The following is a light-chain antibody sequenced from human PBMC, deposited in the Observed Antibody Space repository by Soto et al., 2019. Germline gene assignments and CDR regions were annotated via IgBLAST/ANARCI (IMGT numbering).Light chain of an antibody. CDR3: LSFKNDWTHV. V-gene: IGLV2-14*01. Sequence: LTQPSSGSCAPGQSITISCTGSSSDIGAYNYVSWFQQYPGKAPKLIISEVSNLPSGVSNRLSGSKSGTAASLTISGLKTGEEADYFCLSFKNDWTHVFGNGNKVT. CDR1: SSDIGAYNY. CDR2: EVS. J-gene: IGLJ1*01.